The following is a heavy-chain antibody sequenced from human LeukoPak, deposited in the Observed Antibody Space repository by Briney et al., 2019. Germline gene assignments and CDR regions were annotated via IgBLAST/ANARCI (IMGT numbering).Heavy chain of an antibody. CDR3: TIDYDYAWGSYRLGF. D-gene: IGHD3-16*02. CDR1: GFTFYNAW. CDR2: IKSKTDGGTT. V-gene: IGHV3-15*01. J-gene: IGHJ4*02. Sequence: GGSLRLSCVVSGFTFYNAWMSWVRQAPGKGLEWVGRIKSKTDGGTTDYAAPVKGRFTISRDDPKDTLYLQMNNLKPEDTGVYYCTIDYDYAWGSYRLGFWGQGSLVTVSS.